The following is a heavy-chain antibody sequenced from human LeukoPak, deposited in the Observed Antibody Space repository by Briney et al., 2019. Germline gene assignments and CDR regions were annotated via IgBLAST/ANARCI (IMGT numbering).Heavy chain of an antibody. J-gene: IGHJ5*02. V-gene: IGHV1-69*05. CDR3: ASRVWFGVRNWFDP. CDR2: TIPIFGTA. Sequence: SVKVSCKASGGTFSSYAISWVRQAPGQGLEWMGGTIPIFGTANYAQKFQGRVTITTDESTSTAYMELSSLRSEDTAVYYCASRVWFGVRNWFDPWGQGTLVTVSS. CDR1: GGTFSSYA. D-gene: IGHD3-10*01.